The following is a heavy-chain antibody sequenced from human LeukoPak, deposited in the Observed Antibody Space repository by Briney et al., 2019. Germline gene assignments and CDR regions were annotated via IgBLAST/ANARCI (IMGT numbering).Heavy chain of an antibody. V-gene: IGHV3-21*01. Sequence: KSGGSLRLSCAASGFTVSSNYMSWVRQAPGKGLEWVSSITSSSSYIYYADSVKGRFTISRDNAKNSLFLQMNSLRAEDTAVYYCARDGVLYGMDVWGQGTTVTVSS. CDR2: ITSSSSYI. D-gene: IGHD3-3*01. CDR1: GFTVSSNY. J-gene: IGHJ6*02. CDR3: ARDGVLYGMDV.